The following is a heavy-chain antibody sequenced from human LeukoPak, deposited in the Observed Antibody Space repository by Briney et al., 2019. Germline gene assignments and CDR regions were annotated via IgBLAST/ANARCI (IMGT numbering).Heavy chain of an antibody. CDR1: GFTFSIYS. V-gene: IGHV3-21*01. CDR2: ISSSTSYI. CDR3: ARDLNDAFDI. J-gene: IGHJ3*02. Sequence: PGGSLRLSCAASGFTFSIYSMNWVRQAPGKGLERVSSISSSTSYIYYADSVEGRFTISRDNARNSLYLQMNSLRAEDTAVYYCARDLNDAFDIWGQGTMVTVSS.